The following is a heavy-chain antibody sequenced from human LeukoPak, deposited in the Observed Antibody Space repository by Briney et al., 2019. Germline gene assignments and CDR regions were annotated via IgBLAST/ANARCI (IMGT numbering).Heavy chain of an antibody. CDR2: IYSGGST. J-gene: IGHJ5*02. D-gene: IGHD1-26*01. CDR1: GFTFFSYA. CDR3: ARDHGSYSGSYYGGFDP. Sequence: GGSLRLSCAASGFTFFSYAMSWVRQAPGKGLEWVSVIYSGGSTYYADSVKGRFTISRDNSKNTLYLQMNSLRAEDTAVYYCARDHGSYSGSYYGGFDPWGQGTLVTVSS. V-gene: IGHV3-66*01.